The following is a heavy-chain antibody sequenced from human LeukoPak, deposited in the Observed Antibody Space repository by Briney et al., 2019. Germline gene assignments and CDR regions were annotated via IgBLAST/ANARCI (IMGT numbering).Heavy chain of an antibody. J-gene: IGHJ5*02. CDR1: GDSLSSLNYY. CDR3: ATDKGGVAGFNCFDP. Sequence: PSETLSLTCSVSGDSLSSLNYYWAWMRQTPGKGLEWIVSIYFSGSTYYSPSLRTRVTISVDKSKNQISLKVTSVTAADTAVYFCATDKGGVAGFNCFDPWGQGTLVTVAS. V-gene: IGHV4-39*07. CDR2: IYFSGST. D-gene: IGHD6-19*01.